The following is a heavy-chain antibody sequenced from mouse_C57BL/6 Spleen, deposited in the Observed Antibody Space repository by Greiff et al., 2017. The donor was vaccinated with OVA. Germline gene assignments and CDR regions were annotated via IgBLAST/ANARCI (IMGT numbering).Heavy chain of an antibody. CDR1: GYSFTGYY. Sequence: EVQLQQSGPELVKPGASVKISCKASGYSFTGYYMNWVKQSPEKSLEWIGVINPSTGGTTYNQKFKGKATLTVDQSSSTAYMQLKSLTSEDSADYYCASSPCLLGDYAMDYWGQGTTVTVSS. D-gene: IGHD2-10*01. V-gene: IGHV1-42*01. CDR3: ASSPCLLGDYAMDY. J-gene: IGHJ4*01. CDR2: INPSTGGT.